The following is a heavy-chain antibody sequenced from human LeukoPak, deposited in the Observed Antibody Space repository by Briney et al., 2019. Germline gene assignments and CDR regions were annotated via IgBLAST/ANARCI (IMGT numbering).Heavy chain of an antibody. V-gene: IGHV3-15*01. J-gene: IGHJ5*02. CDR2: SKSQNDGGTT. Sequence: GGSLRLSCAASGVTFSDAWMSWVRQAPGKGLEWVGRSKSQNDGGTTDYAAPGKDRFTIAREDTKKRMYIKMNRLKTEDKSVSYYSTTVKRKARSRFHPWGQGTLVTVSS. CDR3: STTVKRKARSRFHP. CDR1: GVTFSDAW.